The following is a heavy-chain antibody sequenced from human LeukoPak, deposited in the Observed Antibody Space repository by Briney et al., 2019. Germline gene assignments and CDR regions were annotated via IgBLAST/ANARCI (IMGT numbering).Heavy chain of an antibody. Sequence: GGSLRLSCAASGFTFDDYGMSWVRQAPGKGLEWVSGINGNGGKTGYIDSVKGRFTITRDNTKNFLYLQMNSLRAEDTALYYCARSLGDLGYMDVWGKGTTVTVSS. J-gene: IGHJ6*03. CDR3: ARSLGDLGYMDV. D-gene: IGHD4-17*01. CDR1: GFTFDDYG. CDR2: INGNGGKT. V-gene: IGHV3-20*04.